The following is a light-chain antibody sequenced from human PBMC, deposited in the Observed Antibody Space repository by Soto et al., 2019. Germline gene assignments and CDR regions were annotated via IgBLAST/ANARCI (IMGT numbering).Light chain of an antibody. CDR1: QSVSSSY. CDR2: AAS. CDR3: QQYNNWPPLT. Sequence: EIVLTQSPGTLSLSPGERATLSCRASQSVSSSYLAWYQQKPGQAPRLLIYAASSRATGIPARFSGSGSGTEFTLTISSLQSEDFAVYYCQQYNNWPPLTFGGGTKVDI. V-gene: IGKV3-15*01. J-gene: IGKJ4*01.